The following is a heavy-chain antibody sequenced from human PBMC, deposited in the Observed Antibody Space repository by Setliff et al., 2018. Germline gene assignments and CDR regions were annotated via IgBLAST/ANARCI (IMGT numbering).Heavy chain of an antibody. Sequence: GGSLRLSCAASGFTFSGYAMSWVRQAPGKGLEWVGRIRSKSDSYATIYAASVRGRFTISRDDSKNTAYLQMNSLKTEDTAVYYCAAAPAGSDVFDMWGQGTMVTVSS. V-gene: IGHV3-73*01. J-gene: IGHJ3*02. CDR3: AAAPAGSDVFDM. D-gene: IGHD6-13*01. CDR1: GFTFSGYA. CDR2: IRSKSDSYAT.